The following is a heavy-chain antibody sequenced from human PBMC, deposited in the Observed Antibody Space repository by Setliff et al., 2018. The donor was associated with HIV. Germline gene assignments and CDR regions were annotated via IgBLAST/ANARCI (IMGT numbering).Heavy chain of an antibody. Sequence: GASVKVSCKASGYTFTRYAINWVRQAPGQGLEWMGWINTNTGNPTYAQGFTGRFVFSLDTSVSTAYLQISSLKAEDTAVYYCATPRTPQLYCSGGSCFDAFDLWGQGTMVTVSS. V-gene: IGHV7-4-1*02. J-gene: IGHJ3*01. D-gene: IGHD2-15*01. CDR1: GYTFTRYA. CDR2: INTNTGNP. CDR3: ATPRTPQLYCSGGSCFDAFDL.